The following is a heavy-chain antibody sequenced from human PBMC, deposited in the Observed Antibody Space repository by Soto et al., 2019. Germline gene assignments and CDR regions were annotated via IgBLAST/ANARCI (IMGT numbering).Heavy chain of an antibody. CDR1: GFTFSNAW. CDR3: TTDCIAVACYYYMDV. Sequence: PGGSLRLSCAASGFTFSNAWMSWVRQAPGKGLEWVGRIKSKTDGGTTDYAAPVKGRFTISRDDSKNTLYLQMNSLKTEDTAVYYCTTDCIAVACYYYMDVWGKGTTVTVSS. V-gene: IGHV3-15*01. J-gene: IGHJ6*03. D-gene: IGHD6-19*01. CDR2: IKSKTDGGTT.